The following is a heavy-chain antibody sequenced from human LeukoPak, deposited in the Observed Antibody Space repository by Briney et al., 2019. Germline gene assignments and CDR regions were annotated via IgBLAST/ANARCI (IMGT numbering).Heavy chain of an antibody. CDR1: GGTFSSYA. Sequence: SVKVSCKASGGTFSSYAISWVRQAPGQGLEWMRGIIPIFGTANYAQKFQGRVTITADESTSTAYMELSSLRSEDTAVYYCARGGTTVVTNFDYWGQGTLVTVSS. CDR2: IIPIFGTA. CDR3: ARGGTTVVTNFDY. V-gene: IGHV1-69*13. J-gene: IGHJ4*02. D-gene: IGHD4-23*01.